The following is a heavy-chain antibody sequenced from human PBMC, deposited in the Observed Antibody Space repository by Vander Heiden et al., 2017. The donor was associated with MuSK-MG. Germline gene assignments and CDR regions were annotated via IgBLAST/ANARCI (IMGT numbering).Heavy chain of an antibody. V-gene: IGHV3-53*04. D-gene: IGHD3-10*01. CDR3: ASDPGGLAGGGL. J-gene: IGHJ4*02. Sequence: EVQLVASEGGLVQPGGSLRLSCAASGFTVSSTYVSWVREAPGKGLEWVSVIYSDGRTHYADSVKGRLTLSRHNSKNTLYLKLTSLRLEDTAVYYCASDPGGLAGGGLWGQGTLVTVSS. CDR1: GFTVSSTY. CDR2: IYSDGRT.